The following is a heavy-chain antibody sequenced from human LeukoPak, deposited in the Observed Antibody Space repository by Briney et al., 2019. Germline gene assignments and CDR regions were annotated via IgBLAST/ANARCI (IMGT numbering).Heavy chain of an antibody. D-gene: IGHD6-6*01. Sequence: GESLKISCKGSGYSFTSYWIGWVRQMPGKGLEWMGIIYPGDSDTRYSPSFQGQVTISADKSISTAYLQWSSLKASDTAMYYCARLSRIAACPARHFDYWGQGTLVTVSS. CDR1: GYSFTSYW. CDR2: IYPGDSDT. V-gene: IGHV5-51*01. J-gene: IGHJ4*02. CDR3: ARLSRIAACPARHFDY.